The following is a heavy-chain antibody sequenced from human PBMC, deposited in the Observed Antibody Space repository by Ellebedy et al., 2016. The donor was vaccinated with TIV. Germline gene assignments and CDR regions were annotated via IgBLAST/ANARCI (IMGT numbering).Heavy chain of an antibody. CDR3: ARVPGNRHGWFDP. CDR2: ISSSSSYI. J-gene: IGHJ5*02. Sequence: GESLKISXAASGFTFSSYSMNWVRQAPGKGLEWVSSISSSSSYIYYADSVKGRFTISRDNAKNSLYLQMNSLRAEDTAVYYCARVPGNRHGWFDPWGQGTLVTVSS. V-gene: IGHV3-21*01. D-gene: IGHD1-14*01. CDR1: GFTFSSYS.